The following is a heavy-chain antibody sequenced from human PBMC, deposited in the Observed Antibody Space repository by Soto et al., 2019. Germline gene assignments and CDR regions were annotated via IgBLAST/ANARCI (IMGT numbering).Heavy chain of an antibody. CDR1: GFTFSSYG. CDR2: ITNESSII. J-gene: IGHJ6*02. CDR3: ARSQRNGAMDV. V-gene: IGHV3-21*01. D-gene: IGHD2-8*01. Sequence: GGSLRLSCAASGFTFSSYGMHWVRQAPGKGLEWVSSITNESSIIDYADSVKGRFTISRDDAKNSLFLQMNSLRADDTAVYYCARSQRNGAMDVWGQGTTVTVS.